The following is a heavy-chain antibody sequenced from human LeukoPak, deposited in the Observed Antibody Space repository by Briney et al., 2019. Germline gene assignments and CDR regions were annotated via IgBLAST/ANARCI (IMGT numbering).Heavy chain of an antibody. V-gene: IGHV1-18*01. CDR2: ISAYNGNT. CDR3: ARGTSGSYYNVDLDY. D-gene: IGHD3-10*01. Sequence: ASVKVSCKASGYTFTCYGISWVRQAPGQGLEWMGWISAYNGNTNYAQKLQGRVTMTTDTSTSAAYMELRSLRSDDTAVYYCARGTSGSYYNVDLDYWGQGTLVTVSS. CDR1: GYTFTCYG. J-gene: IGHJ4*02.